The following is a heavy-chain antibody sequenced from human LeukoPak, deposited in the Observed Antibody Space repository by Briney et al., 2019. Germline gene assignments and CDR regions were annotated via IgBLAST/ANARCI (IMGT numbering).Heavy chain of an antibody. D-gene: IGHD6-13*01. CDR1: GYTFTSHY. Sequence: SVKVSCKASGYTFTSHYMHWVRQAPGQGLEWMGGIIPIFGTANYAQKFQGRVTITTDESTSTAYMELSSLRSEDTAVYYCARSIAAAAAAEYFQHWGQGTLVTVSS. V-gene: IGHV1-69*05. CDR3: ARSIAAAAAAEYFQH. CDR2: IIPIFGTA. J-gene: IGHJ1*01.